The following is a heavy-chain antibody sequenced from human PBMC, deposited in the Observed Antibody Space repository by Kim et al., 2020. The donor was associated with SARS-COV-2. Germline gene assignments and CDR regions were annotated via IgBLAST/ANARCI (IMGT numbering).Heavy chain of an antibody. CDR2: ISGSGGST. CDR1: GFTFSSYA. D-gene: IGHD1-26*01. J-gene: IGHJ4*02. CDR3: AKDQGSGSYSLIRVNFDY. V-gene: IGHV3-23*01. Sequence: GGSLRLSCAASGFTFSSYAMSWVRQAPGKGLEWVSAISGSGGSTYYADSVKGRFTISRDNSKNTLYLQMNSLRAEDTAVYYCAKDQGSGSYSLIRVNFDYWGQGTLVTVSS.